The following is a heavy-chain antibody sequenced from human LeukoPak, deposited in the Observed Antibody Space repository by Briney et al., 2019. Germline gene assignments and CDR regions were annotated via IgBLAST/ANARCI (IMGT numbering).Heavy chain of an antibody. Sequence: KPSESLCLTCTVPGGSISSYYWSWIRQPPRKGLEWIGYIYYSGSTNYNPSLKSRVTISVDTSKNQFSLKLSSVTAADTAVYYCARKVPVTAADAFDIWGQGTMVTVSS. J-gene: IGHJ3*02. CDR1: GGSISSYY. V-gene: IGHV4-59*01. CDR2: IYYSGST. D-gene: IGHD3-16*01. CDR3: ARKVPVTAADAFDI.